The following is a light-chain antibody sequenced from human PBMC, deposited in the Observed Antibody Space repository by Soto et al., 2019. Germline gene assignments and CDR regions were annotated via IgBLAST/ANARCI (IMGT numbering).Light chain of an antibody. CDR2: SAS. V-gene: IGKV3D-15*01. CDR1: ERISNN. Sequence: IVMTQSPATLSVSPGERATLSYRASERISNNLAWYQQKPGQAPRLLIYSASTRATGIPARFIGSGSATEFTLTISSLQSEDFAAYYCQQYSNWLTWTFGQGTKVDIK. J-gene: IGKJ1*01. CDR3: QQYSNWLTWT.